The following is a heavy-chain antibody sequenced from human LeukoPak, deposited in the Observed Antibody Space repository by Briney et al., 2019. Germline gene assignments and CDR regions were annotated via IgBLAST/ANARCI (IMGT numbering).Heavy chain of an antibody. J-gene: IGHJ4*02. V-gene: IGHV3-23*01. CDR1: GFTFRNYA. Sequence: GGSLRLSCAASGFTFRNYAMSWVRQAPGKGLEWVSAITGDGATTYYLDSVKGRFTISRDNSENTLYLQMSSLRAEDTAIYYCAHPSTPDYGGLDYWGQGTLVTVSS. CDR3: AHPSTPDYGGLDY. CDR2: ITGDGATT. D-gene: IGHD4-17*01.